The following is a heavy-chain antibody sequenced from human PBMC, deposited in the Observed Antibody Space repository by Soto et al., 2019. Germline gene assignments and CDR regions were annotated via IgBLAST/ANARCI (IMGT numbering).Heavy chain of an antibody. V-gene: IGHV3-7*01. CDR3: ARVSGENDFRSGYYGNYYDLDV. Sequence: EVQLVESGGGLVQPGGSLRLSCAASGFIFSTYWMTWVRQAPGRGLEWVANIQQDGSEKNYVDSVKGRFTISRDNAKNSLYLQMNSLRVEDTAVYYCARVSGENDFRSGYYGNYYDLDVWGQGTTVTVSS. CDR2: IQQDGSEK. D-gene: IGHD3-3*01. CDR1: GFIFSTYW. J-gene: IGHJ6*02.